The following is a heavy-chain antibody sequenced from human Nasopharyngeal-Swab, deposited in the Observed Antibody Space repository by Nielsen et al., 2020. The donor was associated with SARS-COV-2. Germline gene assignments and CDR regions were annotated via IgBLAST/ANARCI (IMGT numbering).Heavy chain of an antibody. Sequence: WIRQPPGKGLEWIGEINHSGSTNYNPSLKSRVTISVDTSKNQFSLKLSSVTAADTAVYYCARAIFGVVIIFHYYYMDVWGKGTTVTVSS. D-gene: IGHD3-3*01. V-gene: IGHV4-34*01. CDR3: ARAIFGVVIIFHYYYMDV. J-gene: IGHJ6*03. CDR2: INHSGST.